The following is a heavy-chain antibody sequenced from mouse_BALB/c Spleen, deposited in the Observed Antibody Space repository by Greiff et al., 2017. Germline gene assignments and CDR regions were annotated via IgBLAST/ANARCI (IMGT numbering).Heavy chain of an antibody. D-gene: IGHD1-1*01. CDR2: IDTSDSYT. J-gene: IGHJ4*01. V-gene: IGHV1-69*01. Sequence: QVQLQQPGAELVMPGASVKMSCKASGYTFTDYWMHWVKQRPGQGLEWIGAIDTSDSYTSYNQKFKGKATLTVDESSSTAYMQLSSLTSEDSAVYYCASDYYGSSGAMDYWGQGTSVTVSS. CDR1: GYTFTDYW. CDR3: ASDYYGSSGAMDY.